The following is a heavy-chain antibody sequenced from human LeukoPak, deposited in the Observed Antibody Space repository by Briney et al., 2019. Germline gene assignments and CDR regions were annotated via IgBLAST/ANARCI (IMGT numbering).Heavy chain of an antibody. CDR3: VREAAATLFDY. CDR1: GFTFSSYS. Sequence: GGSLRLSCAASGFTFSSYSMNWVRQAPGKGLEWVAAISSSSRDIFYADSVKGRFSISRDNTQNSLSLRMNIMRAEDTAVYYCVREAAATLFDYWGQGTLVTVS. J-gene: IGHJ4*02. CDR2: ISSSSRDI. D-gene: IGHD1-26*01. V-gene: IGHV3-21*01.